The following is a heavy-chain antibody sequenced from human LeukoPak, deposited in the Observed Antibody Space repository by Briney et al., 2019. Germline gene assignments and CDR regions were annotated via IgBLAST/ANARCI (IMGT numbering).Heavy chain of an antibody. Sequence: ASVKVSCKASGYTFTGYYMHWVRQAPGQGLEWMGRINPNSGGTNYAQKFQGRVTMTRDTSISTAYMELSKLRSDDTAVYYCAREQWLAPGHKVFDYWGQGTLVTVSS. D-gene: IGHD6-19*01. J-gene: IGHJ4*02. CDR1: GYTFTGYY. CDR3: AREQWLAPGHKVFDY. CDR2: INPNSGGT. V-gene: IGHV1-2*06.